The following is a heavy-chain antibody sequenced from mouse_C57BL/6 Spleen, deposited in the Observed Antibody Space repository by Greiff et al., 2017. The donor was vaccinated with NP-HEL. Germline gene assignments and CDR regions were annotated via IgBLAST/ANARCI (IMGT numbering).Heavy chain of an antibody. CDR2: IWSGGST. V-gene: IGHV2-2*01. Sequence: QVQLQQPGPGLVQPSQSLSITCTVSGFSLTSYGVHWVRQSPGKGLEWLGVIWSGGSTDYNAAFISRLSISKDNSKSQVFFKMNSLQADDTAIYYCARGLPAMDYWGQGTSVTVSS. J-gene: IGHJ4*01. D-gene: IGHD2-2*01. CDR1: GFSLTSYG. CDR3: ARGLPAMDY.